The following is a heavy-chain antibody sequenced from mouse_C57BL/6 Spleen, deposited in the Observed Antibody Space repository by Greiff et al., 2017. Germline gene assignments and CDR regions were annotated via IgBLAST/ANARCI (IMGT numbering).Heavy chain of an antibody. CDR2: IRNKANGYTT. J-gene: IGHJ4*01. CDR1: GFTFTDYY. Sequence: EVHLVESGGGLVQPGGSLSLSCAASGFTFTDYYMSWVRQPPGKALEWLGFIRNKANGYTTEYSVSVKGRFTISRDNSQSILYLQMNALRAEDSATYYCARPHYDGYYAMDYWGQGTSVTVSS. D-gene: IGHD1-2*01. V-gene: IGHV7-3*01. CDR3: ARPHYDGYYAMDY.